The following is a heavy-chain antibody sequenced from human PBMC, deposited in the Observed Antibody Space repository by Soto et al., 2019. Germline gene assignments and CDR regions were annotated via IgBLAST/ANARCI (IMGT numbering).Heavy chain of an antibody. CDR1: GFTFSSIG. J-gene: IGHJ4*02. Sequence: GGSLRLSCTATGFTFSSIGMHWVRQAPGKGLEWVAVIWYDGSNKYYADSVKGRFTISRDNSKSTLYLQMNSLRAEDTAVFYCARDHGTTAFDYWGQGALVTVSS. D-gene: IGHD1-1*01. CDR2: IWYDGSNK. V-gene: IGHV3-33*01. CDR3: ARDHGTTAFDY.